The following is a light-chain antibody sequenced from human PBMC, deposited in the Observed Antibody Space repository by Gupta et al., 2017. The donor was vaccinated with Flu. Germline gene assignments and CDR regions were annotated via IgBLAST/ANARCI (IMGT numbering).Light chain of an antibody. CDR2: STS. V-gene: IGLV7-43*01. CDR1: TGAVTSGYY. J-gene: IGLJ3*02. CDR3: LVSYDGAWV. Sequence: QTVLTQEPSLTVSPGGTVTLTCSSSTGAVTSGYYPNWFQQKTGQAPRALIYSTSNKHPWTPARFSGSLLGGKAALTLSDVQPEDEAEYYCLVSYDGAWVFGGGTKLTVL.